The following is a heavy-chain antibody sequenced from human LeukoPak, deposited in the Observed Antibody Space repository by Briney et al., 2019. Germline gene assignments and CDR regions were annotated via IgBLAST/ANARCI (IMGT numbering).Heavy chain of an antibody. CDR2: ISSSSMYI. CDR1: GFTFSDYY. CDR3: ARELGFGDDQWF. V-gene: IGHV3-11*06. J-gene: IGHJ4*02. D-gene: IGHD3-10*01. Sequence: NPGGSLRLSCAASGFTFSDYYMSWIRQAPGKGLEWVSSISSSSMYIFYADSVKGRFTISRDNAKKSLYLQMKSLRAEDTAVYYCARELGFGDDQWFWGQGTLVTVSS.